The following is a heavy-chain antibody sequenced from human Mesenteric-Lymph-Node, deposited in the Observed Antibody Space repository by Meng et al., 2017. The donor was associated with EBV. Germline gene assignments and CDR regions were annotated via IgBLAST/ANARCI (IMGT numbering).Heavy chain of an antibody. CDR2: IRNSGDAI. J-gene: IGHJ4*02. V-gene: IGHV3-11*01. CDR3: ARSYGEYVY. D-gene: IGHD4-17*01. Sequence: GMLGEPGRGVVKPGASLRLSCAASGFTVSAYDRTWIRQAPGKGLEWVSYIRNSGDAIYYADSVKGRFTISRDNAKNSLYLQMNILRVEDTAVYYCARSYGEYVYWGQGTLVTVSS. CDR1: GFTVSAYD.